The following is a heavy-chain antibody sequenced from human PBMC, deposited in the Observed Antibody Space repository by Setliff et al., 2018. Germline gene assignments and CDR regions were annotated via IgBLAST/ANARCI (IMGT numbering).Heavy chain of an antibody. Sequence: PSETLSLTCTVSGASVSSNIYYWSWIRQPPGRGLEWIGCIYIGGSANYNPSLKSRVTMSVDTSKNQFSLHLTSVTAADTAVYYCAREVGTSTSSDAFDVWGQGMMVTVSS. D-gene: IGHD1-26*01. J-gene: IGHJ3*01. CDR2: IYIGGSA. CDR3: AREVGTSTSSDAFDV. V-gene: IGHV4-61*01. CDR1: GASVSSNIYY.